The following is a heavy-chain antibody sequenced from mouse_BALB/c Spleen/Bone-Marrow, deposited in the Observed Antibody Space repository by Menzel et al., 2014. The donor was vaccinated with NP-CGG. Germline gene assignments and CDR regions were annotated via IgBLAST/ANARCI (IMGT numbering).Heavy chain of an antibody. D-gene: IGHD1-2*01. V-gene: IGHV4-1*02. CDR3: ARLSYYGLTDY. CDR1: GFDFSSYW. CDR2: INPESSTI. J-gene: IGHJ2*01. Sequence: EVKLQESGGGLVQPGGSLKLSCTASGFDFSSYWTSWVRQAPGKGLQWIGEINPESSTINYTPSLKDKFIISRDNAKNTLYLQMSKVRSEDTALYYCARLSYYGLTDYWGQGTTLTVSS.